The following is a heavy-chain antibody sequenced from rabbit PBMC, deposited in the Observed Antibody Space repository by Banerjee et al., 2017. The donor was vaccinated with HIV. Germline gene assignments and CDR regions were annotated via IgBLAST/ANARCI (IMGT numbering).Heavy chain of an antibody. J-gene: IGHJ4*01. V-gene: IGHV1S7*01. CDR1: GFSFGRGYH. Sequence: QLVESGGGLVKPGASLTLTCTASGFSFGRGYHMCWVRQAPGKGLEWIGIIYAGKGSTDYASWVNGRFTISSDNAQNTVDLQMNSLTAADTATYFCARSMLVMLVMVMLPGYFNLWGPGTLVTVS. CDR2: IYAGKGST. CDR3: ARSMLVMLVMVMLPGYFNL. D-gene: IGHD6-1*01.